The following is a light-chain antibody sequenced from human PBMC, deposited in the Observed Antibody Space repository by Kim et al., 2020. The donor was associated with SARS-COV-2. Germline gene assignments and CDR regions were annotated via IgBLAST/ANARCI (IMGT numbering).Light chain of an antibody. J-gene: IGKJ4*01. CDR1: QNIISD. V-gene: IGKV3-11*01. CDR3: QQRYNWPLT. Sequence: EIVLTQSPATLSSTPGERATLSCRASQNIISDSLAWYQQKPAQPPRLLIYATSNRAVGIPARFSGSGSGTDFTLTIDGLEPEDFAVYYCQQRYNWPLTFGGGTKVDIK. CDR2: ATS.